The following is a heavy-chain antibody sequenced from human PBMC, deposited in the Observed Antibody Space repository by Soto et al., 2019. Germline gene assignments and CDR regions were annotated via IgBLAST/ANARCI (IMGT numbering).Heavy chain of an antibody. Sequence: HPGGSMRLSCAASGFTFSSYAMSWVRQAPGKGLEWVSAISGSGGSTYYADSVKGRFTISRDNSKNTLYLQMNSLRAEDTAVYYCAKDFDDYIPRDFDYWGQGTLVTVSS. J-gene: IGHJ4*02. CDR3: AKDFDDYIPRDFDY. D-gene: IGHD3-16*01. V-gene: IGHV3-23*01. CDR2: ISGSGGST. CDR1: GFTFSSYA.